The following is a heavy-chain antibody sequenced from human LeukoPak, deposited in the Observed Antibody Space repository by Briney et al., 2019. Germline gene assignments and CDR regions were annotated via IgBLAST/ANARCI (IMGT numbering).Heavy chain of an antibody. D-gene: IGHD6-6*01. V-gene: IGHV3-53*01. CDR2: IYSGGST. Sequence: PGGSLRLSCAASGFTDSSNYMSWVRQAPGKGLDWVSVIYSGGSTYYADSVKGRFTISRDNSKNTLYLQMNSLRAEDTAVYYCASSVIEYSNDYWGQGTLVTVSS. J-gene: IGHJ4*02. CDR1: GFTDSSNY. CDR3: ASSVIEYSNDY.